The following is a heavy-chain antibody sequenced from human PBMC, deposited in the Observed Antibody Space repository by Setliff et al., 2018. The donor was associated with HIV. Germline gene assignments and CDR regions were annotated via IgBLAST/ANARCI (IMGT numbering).Heavy chain of an antibody. CDR2: IKQDGSEK. CDR3: ASSGYNYGGYYMDV. V-gene: IGHV3-7*03. J-gene: IGHJ6*03. CDR1: GFTFSSYW. D-gene: IGHD5-18*01. Sequence: GGSLRLSCAASGFTFSSYWMSWVRQAPGKGLEWVANIKQDGSEKYYVDSVKGRFTISRDNAKNSLYLQMDRLRVEDTAIYYCASSGYNYGGYYMDVWGKGTTVTVSS.